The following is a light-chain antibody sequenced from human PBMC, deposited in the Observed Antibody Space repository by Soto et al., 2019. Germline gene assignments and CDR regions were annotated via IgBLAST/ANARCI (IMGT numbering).Light chain of an antibody. Sequence: EIVLTQSPATLSLSPGERVTLSCRASQSVSSYLAWYQQKPGQAPRLLIYDASNRATGIPARFSGSGSGTDFTLTISSLEPEDFAVYYCQQRSNWPLTFGGGTKVXIK. J-gene: IGKJ4*01. CDR1: QSVSSY. CDR3: QQRSNWPLT. V-gene: IGKV3-11*01. CDR2: DAS.